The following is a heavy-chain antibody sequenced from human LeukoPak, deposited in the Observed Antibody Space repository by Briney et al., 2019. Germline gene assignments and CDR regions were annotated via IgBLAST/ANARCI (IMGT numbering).Heavy chain of an antibody. V-gene: IGHV3-9*01. CDR2: ISRNSGSI. D-gene: IGHD3-9*01. CDR3: AKEKRYYDILTGYYDY. J-gene: IGHJ4*02. Sequence: PGRSLRLSCAASGFTFDDYAMHWVRQAPGKGLEWVSGISRNSGSIGYADTVKGRFTISRDNAKNSLYLQMNSLRAEDTALYYCAKEKRYYDILTGYYDYWGQGTLVTVSS. CDR1: GFTFDDYA.